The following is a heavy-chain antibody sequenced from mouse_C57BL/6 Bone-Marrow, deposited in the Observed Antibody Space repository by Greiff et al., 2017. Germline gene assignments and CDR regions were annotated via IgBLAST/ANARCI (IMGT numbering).Heavy chain of an antibody. J-gene: IGHJ2*01. Sequence: EVNLVESGGGLVKPGGSLKLSCAASGFTFSSYAMSWVRQTPEKRLEWVATISDGGSYTYYPDNVKGRFPISKDNAKNNLYLQMSHLKSEDTAMYYCARVNYDYPNYWGQGTTLTVSS. D-gene: IGHD2-4*01. CDR2: ISDGGSYT. V-gene: IGHV5-4*03. CDR1: GFTFSSYA. CDR3: ARVNYDYPNY.